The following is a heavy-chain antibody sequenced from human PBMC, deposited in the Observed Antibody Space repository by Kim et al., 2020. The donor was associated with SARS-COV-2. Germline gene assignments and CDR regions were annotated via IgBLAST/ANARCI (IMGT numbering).Heavy chain of an antibody. Sequence: GGSLRLSCAASGFTFSSYAMSWVRQAPGKGLEWVSAISGSGGSTYYADSVKGRFTISRDNSKNTLYPQMNSLRAEDTAVYYCAKGGDQLLQVYYYYGMDVWGQGTTVTVSS. CDR3: AKGGDQLLQVYYYYGMDV. D-gene: IGHD2-2*01. J-gene: IGHJ6*02. CDR1: GFTFSSYA. CDR2: ISGSGGST. V-gene: IGHV3-23*01.